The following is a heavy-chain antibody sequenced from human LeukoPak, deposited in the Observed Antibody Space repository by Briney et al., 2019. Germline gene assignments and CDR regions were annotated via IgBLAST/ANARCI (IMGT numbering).Heavy chain of an antibody. D-gene: IGHD3-22*01. V-gene: IGHV4-59*12. CDR1: GGSLSGYY. J-gene: IGHJ4*02. Sequence: SETLSLTCTVSGGSLSGYYYTWIRQPPGKDLEWIGYVYYSGSTNYNPSLKSRVTISLDTSMKQFSLKLSSVTAADTAVYYCAGSGYYYYFDYWGQGTLVTVSS. CDR2: VYYSGST. CDR3: AGSGYYYYFDY.